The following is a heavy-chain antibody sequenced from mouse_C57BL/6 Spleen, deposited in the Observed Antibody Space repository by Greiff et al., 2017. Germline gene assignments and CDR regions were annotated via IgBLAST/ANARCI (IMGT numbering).Heavy chain of an antibody. V-gene: IGHV5-9-1*02. J-gene: IGHJ3*01. Sequence: EVKLVESGEGLVKPGGSLKLSCAASGFTFSSYAMSWVRQTPEKRLEWVAYISSGGDYIYYADTVKGRFTISRDNARNTLYLQMSSLKSEDTAMYYCTREGYDGYFAYWGQGTLVTVSA. D-gene: IGHD2-3*01. CDR2: ISSGGDYI. CDR1: GFTFSSYA. CDR3: TREGYDGYFAY.